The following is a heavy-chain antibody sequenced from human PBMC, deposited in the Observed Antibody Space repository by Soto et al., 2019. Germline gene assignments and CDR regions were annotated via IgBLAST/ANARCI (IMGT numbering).Heavy chain of an antibody. V-gene: IGHV3-30-3*01. J-gene: IGHJ3*02. D-gene: IGHD6-19*01. CDR2: ISYDGSNK. CDR1: GFTFSSYA. CDR3: ARATSCWYKDAFDI. Sequence: QVQLVESGGGVVQPGRSLRLSCAASGFTFSSYAMHWVRQAPGKGLEWVAVISYDGSNKYYADSVKGRFTISRDNSKNPLYLQMKSRRAEDTAVYYCARATSCWYKDAFDIWGQGTIVTVSS.